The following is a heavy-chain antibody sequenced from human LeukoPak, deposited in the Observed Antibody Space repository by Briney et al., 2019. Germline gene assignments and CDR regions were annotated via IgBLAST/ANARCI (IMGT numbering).Heavy chain of an antibody. D-gene: IGHD3-9*01. CDR3: ARDWGYDILTGYPSPPFDY. CDR1: GGSFSGYY. CDR2: INHSGST. J-gene: IGHJ4*02. Sequence: SETLSLTCAVYGGSFSGYYWSWIRQPPGKGLEWIVEINHSGSTNYNPSLKSRVTISVDTSKNQFSLKLSSVTAADTAAYYCARDWGYDILTGYPSPPFDYWGQGTLVTVSS. V-gene: IGHV4-34*01.